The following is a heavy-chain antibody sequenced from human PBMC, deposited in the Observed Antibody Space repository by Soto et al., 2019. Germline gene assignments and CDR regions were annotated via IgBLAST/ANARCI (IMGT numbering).Heavy chain of an antibody. CDR3: ARGRSSSWYRDGLDV. CDR1: KFSFSDYY. CDR2: ISSSNAYT. Sequence: GGSLRLSCAGSKFSFSDYYMSWIRQAPGKGLEWVSYISSSNAYTNYADSVKGRFTISRDNAKNLFYLQMNSLRAEDTAVYYCARGRSSSWYRDGLDVWGQGTTVTVSS. J-gene: IGHJ6*02. D-gene: IGHD6-13*01. V-gene: IGHV3-11*06.